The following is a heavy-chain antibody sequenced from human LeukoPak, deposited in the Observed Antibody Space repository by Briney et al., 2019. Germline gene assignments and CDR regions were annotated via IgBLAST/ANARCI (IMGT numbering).Heavy chain of an antibody. D-gene: IGHD3-22*01. CDR1: GFTVSSNY. Sequence: GGSLRLSCAASGFTVSSNYMTWVRQAPGKGLEWVSVIYSGGSTDYADSVKGRFTISRDNSKNTLYLQMNSLRAEDTAVYYCARDGDTYYYDSSGPGPWGQGTLVTVSS. V-gene: IGHV3-66*01. CDR3: ARDGDTYYYDSSGPGP. CDR2: IYSGGST. J-gene: IGHJ5*02.